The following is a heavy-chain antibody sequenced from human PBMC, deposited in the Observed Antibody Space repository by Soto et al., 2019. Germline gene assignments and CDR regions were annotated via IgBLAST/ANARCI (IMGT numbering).Heavy chain of an antibody. CDR3: AHRRLRNFVSAFDY. Sequence: QITLKESGPTLVKPTQTLTLTCTFSGFSLSTNGVGVGWIRQPPGKALEWLALIYWDDDKRYSPSLKSRLTITKDTSNNQVVLIMTDMDPVDTATYYCAHRRLRNFVSAFDYWGQGALVTVSS. V-gene: IGHV2-5*02. J-gene: IGHJ4*02. D-gene: IGHD3-9*01. CDR1: GFSLSTNGVG. CDR2: IYWDDDK.